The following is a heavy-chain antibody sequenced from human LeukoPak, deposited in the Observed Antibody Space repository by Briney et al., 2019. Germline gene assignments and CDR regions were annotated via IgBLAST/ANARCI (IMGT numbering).Heavy chain of an antibody. Sequence: SETLSLTCSVSGGSIRSVSYYWGWIRQPPGKGLEWIGSIYYSGTAYYNPSLESRVTISVDTSMHQFSPKMSSVTAADTAVYYCARRSSRAADFDYWGQGTLVTVSS. D-gene: IGHD6-13*01. V-gene: IGHV4-39*01. J-gene: IGHJ4*02. CDR2: IYYSGTA. CDR1: GGSIRSVSYY. CDR3: ARRSSRAADFDY.